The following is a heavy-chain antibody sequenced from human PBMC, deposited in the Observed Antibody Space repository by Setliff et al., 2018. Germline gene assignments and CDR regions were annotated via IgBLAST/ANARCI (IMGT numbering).Heavy chain of an antibody. V-gene: IGHV1-2*02. CDR1: GYTFTDYY. D-gene: IGHD6-13*01. CDR3: ARDRDSQEAAAGSRKHYYGMDV. CDR2: INPKSGGT. Sequence: ASVKVSCKASGYTFTDYYMHWVRHAPGQGLEWMGWINPKSGGTNYAQKFQGRVTLTRDTSISTVYMDLSSLNSDDTAVYSCARDRDSQEAAAGSRKHYYGMDVWGQGTTVTVSS. J-gene: IGHJ6*02.